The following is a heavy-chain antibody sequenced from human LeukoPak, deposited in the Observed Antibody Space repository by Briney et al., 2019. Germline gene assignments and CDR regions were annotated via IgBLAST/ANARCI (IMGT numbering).Heavy chain of an antibody. CDR1: GGTLSSFY. Sequence: SETLSLTCTVSGGTLSSFYCSCIRQSAGRGLEWIGRIYVSGSTDCNPSLTSRVTMSVDTSKHEVSLKLNSVTAADTAVYYCAREIGISMREKDVDWLHPWGEGTLVLVST. V-gene: IGHV4-4*07. J-gene: IGHJ5*02. D-gene: IGHD2/OR15-2a*01. CDR2: IYVSGST. CDR3: AREIGISMREKDVDWLHP.